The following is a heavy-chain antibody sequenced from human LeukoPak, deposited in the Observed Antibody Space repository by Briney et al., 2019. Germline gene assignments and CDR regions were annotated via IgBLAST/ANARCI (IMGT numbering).Heavy chain of an antibody. J-gene: IGHJ5*02. Sequence: ASVKVSCKASGYTFTSYGISWVRQAPGQGLEWMGWISTYNGNTNYAQKVQGRVTMTTDTSTSTAYMELRSLRSDDTAVYYCATTGGRYNWFDPWGQGTLVTVSS. V-gene: IGHV1-18*01. CDR1: GYTFTSYG. D-gene: IGHD1-1*01. CDR3: ATTGGRYNWFDP. CDR2: ISTYNGNT.